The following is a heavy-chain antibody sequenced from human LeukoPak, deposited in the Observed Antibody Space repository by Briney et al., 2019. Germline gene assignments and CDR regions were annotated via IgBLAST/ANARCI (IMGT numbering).Heavy chain of an antibody. D-gene: IGHD3-3*01. J-gene: IGHJ4*02. V-gene: IGHV1-18*01. Sequence: ASVKVSCKASGGTFSSYAISWVRQAPGQGLEWMGWISAYNGNTNYAQKLQGRVTMTTDTSTSTAYMELRSLRSDDTAVFYCARVKGLNFWSGYCIDYWGQGTLVTVSS. CDR1: GGTFSSYA. CDR2: ISAYNGNT. CDR3: ARVKGLNFWSGYCIDY.